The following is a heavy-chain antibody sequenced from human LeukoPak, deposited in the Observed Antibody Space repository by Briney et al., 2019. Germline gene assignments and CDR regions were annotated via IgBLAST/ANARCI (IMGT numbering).Heavy chain of an antibody. V-gene: IGHV3-23*01. CDR1: GFTFSSYA. Sequence: GGSLRLSCAASGFTFSSYAMSWVRQAPGKGLDWVSAISASGGSTSYADSVKGRFTISRDNSKNTLYLQMNSLRAVDTAVYYCASQTSGYSGYSSHYWGLGTLVTVSS. J-gene: IGHJ4*02. CDR2: ISASGGST. CDR3: ASQTSGYSGYSSHY. D-gene: IGHD5-12*01.